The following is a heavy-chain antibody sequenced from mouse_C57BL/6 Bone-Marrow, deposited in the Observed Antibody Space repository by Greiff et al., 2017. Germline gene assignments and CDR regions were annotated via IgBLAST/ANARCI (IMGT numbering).Heavy chain of an antibody. CDR3: ARHGDYYGSSYWYFDV. CDR1: GFTFSSYG. Sequence: DVMLVESGGDLVKPGGSLKLSCAASGFTFSSYGMSWVRQTPDKRLEWVATISSGGSYTDYPDSVKGRFTISRDNAKNTLYLQMSSLKSEDTAMYYCARHGDYYGSSYWYFDVWGTGTTVTVSS. J-gene: IGHJ1*03. V-gene: IGHV5-6*02. CDR2: ISSGGSYT. D-gene: IGHD1-1*01.